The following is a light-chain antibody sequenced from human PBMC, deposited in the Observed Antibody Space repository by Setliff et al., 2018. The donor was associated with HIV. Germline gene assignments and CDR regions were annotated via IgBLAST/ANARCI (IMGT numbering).Light chain of an antibody. CDR2: DVN. CDR1: ATDVGNYES. CDR3: CSYVFGDTWI. Sequence: QSALTQPASVSGSPGQSITISCTGSATDVGNYESVSWYQHHPGEVPKLIIYDVNKRPSGTSNRFSGSKTGNSASLTISGLHTADEADYYCCSYVFGDTWIFGGGTKVTVL. J-gene: IGLJ2*01. V-gene: IGLV2-23*02.